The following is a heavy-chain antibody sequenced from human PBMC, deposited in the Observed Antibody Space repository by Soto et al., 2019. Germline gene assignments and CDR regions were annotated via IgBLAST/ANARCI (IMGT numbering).Heavy chain of an antibody. CDR2: IYYSGST. V-gene: IGHV4-31*03. Sequence: QVQLQESGPGLVKPSQTLSLTCTVSGGSISSGGYYWSWIRQHPGQSLEWIGYIYYSGSTYYNPSLKSRVTISVDTSKNQFSLKLSSVTAADTAVYYCAREWEHGDYGTWYFDLWGRGTLVTVYS. CDR1: GGSISSGGYY. J-gene: IGHJ2*01. D-gene: IGHD4-17*01. CDR3: AREWEHGDYGTWYFDL.